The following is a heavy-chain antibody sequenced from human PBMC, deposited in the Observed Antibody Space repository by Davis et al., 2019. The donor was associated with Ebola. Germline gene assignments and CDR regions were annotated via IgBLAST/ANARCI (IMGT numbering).Heavy chain of an antibody. D-gene: IGHD6-13*01. J-gene: IGHJ4*02. CDR3: AKDSRDSSSWYVGDY. CDR2: IRSDGSTE. Sequence: GESLKISCAASGFTFSSYGMHWVRQAPGKALEWVAFIRSDGSTEYYADSVKCRFTISRDNSKNTLFLQMNSLTAGDTAMYYCAKDSRDSSSWYVGDYWGQGTLVTLSS. CDR1: GFTFSSYG. V-gene: IGHV3-30*02.